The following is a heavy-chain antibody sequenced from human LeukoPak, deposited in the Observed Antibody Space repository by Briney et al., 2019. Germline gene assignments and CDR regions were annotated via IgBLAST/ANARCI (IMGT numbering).Heavy chain of an antibody. CDR1: GYSFSSGYY. CDR3: ARVRANSGYGHFDY. V-gene: IGHV4-38-2*01. Sequence: SETLSLTCAVSGYSFSSGYYWGWIRQPPGKGLEWIGSIYHSGSTYYNPSLKSRVTISLDTSKNQFSLRLSSVTAADTAVYYCARVRANSGYGHFDYWGQGTLVTVSS. CDR2: IYHSGST. J-gene: IGHJ4*02. D-gene: IGHD5-12*01.